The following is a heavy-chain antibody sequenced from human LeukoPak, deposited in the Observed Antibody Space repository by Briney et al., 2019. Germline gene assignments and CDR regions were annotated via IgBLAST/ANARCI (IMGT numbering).Heavy chain of an antibody. V-gene: IGHV3-15*01. D-gene: IGHD5-18*01. CDR1: GFTFSSAW. CDR2: IKQIKNGGTT. Sequence: GGSLRLSCAASGFTFSSAWMTWVRQTPGKGLEWVGRIKQIKNGGTTDYAAPVKDRFTISRDDSINTLYLQMNSLKTEDTAVYYCARGGYHAYYLDYWGQGSLVTVSS. CDR3: ARGGYHAYYLDY. J-gene: IGHJ4*02.